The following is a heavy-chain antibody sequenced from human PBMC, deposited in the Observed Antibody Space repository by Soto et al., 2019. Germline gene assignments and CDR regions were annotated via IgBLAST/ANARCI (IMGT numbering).Heavy chain of an antibody. CDR1: GFPFSDYY. CDR3: ARRRPTGYYNY. CDR2: IGSSSSYT. V-gene: IGHV3-11*05. Sequence: QVQLVESGGDLVKPGGSLRLSCAASGFPFSDYYMSWIRQAPGKGLEWVSSIGSSSSYTNYADSVKGRFTISRDNAKNSLDLQMNRLRAEDTAVYYCARRRPTGYYNYWGQGTLVTVS. D-gene: IGHD3-9*01. J-gene: IGHJ4*02.